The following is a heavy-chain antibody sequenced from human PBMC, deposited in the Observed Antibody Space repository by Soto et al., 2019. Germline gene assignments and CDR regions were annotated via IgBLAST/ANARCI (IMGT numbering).Heavy chain of an antibody. V-gene: IGHV4-31*03. D-gene: IGHD2-2*01. Sequence: SETLSLTCTVSGGSISSGGYYWSWIRQHPGKGLEWIGYIYYSGSTYYNPSLKSRVTISVDTSKNQFSLKLRSVTAADTAVYYCARGSSSTSWVLTWGYGMDVWGPGTTVTVYS. CDR3: ARGSSSTSWVLTWGYGMDV. J-gene: IGHJ6*02. CDR1: GGSISSGGYY. CDR2: IYYSGST.